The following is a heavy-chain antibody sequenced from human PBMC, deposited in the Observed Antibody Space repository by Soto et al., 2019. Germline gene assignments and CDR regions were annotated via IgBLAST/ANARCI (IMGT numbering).Heavy chain of an antibody. CDR2: ISGSGGTT. V-gene: IGHV3-23*01. CDR1: GFTFSSYA. D-gene: IGHD6-19*01. J-gene: IGHJ5*02. Sequence: EVQLLESGGGLVQPGGSLRLSCAASGFTFSSYAMSWVRQAPGKGLEWVSDISGSGGTTDYADSVKGRFTISSDNSKNMVYLQMNSLRAEDTAVYYCAKDRTSSGPCRFEPWGQGTLVTVSS. CDR3: AKDRTSSGPCRFEP.